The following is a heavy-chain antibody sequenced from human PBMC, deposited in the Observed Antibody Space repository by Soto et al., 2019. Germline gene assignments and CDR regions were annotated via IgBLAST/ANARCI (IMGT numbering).Heavy chain of an antibody. V-gene: IGHV1-69*01. CDR3: AIRLSRQWDLPYYYYGMDV. CDR2: IIPIFGTA. J-gene: IGHJ6*02. D-gene: IGHD1-26*01. Sequence: QVQLVQSGAEVKKPGSSVKVSCKASGGTFSSYAISWVRQAPGQGLEWMGGIIPIFGTANYAQKFQGRVTITADESTSTAYMEPSSLRSEDTAVYYCAIRLSRQWDLPYYYYGMDVWGQGTTVTVSS. CDR1: GGTFSSYA.